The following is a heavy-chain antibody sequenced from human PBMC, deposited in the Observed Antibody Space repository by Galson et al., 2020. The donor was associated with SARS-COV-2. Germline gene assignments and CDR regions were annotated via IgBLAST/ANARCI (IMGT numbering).Heavy chain of an antibody. CDR1: GYTLTELS. CDR3: ATGPVIAAAGSHWFDP. D-gene: IGHD6-13*01. CDR2: FDPEDGET. J-gene: IGHJ5*02. Sequence: GESLKISCKVSGYTLTELSMHWVRQAPGKGLEWMGGFDPEDGETIYAQKFQGRVTMTEDTSTDTAYMELSSLRSEDTAVYYCATGPVIAAAGSHWFDPWGQGTLVTVSS. V-gene: IGHV1-24*01.